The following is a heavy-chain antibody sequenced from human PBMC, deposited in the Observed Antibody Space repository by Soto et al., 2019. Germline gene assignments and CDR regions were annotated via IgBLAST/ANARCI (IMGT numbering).Heavy chain of an antibody. CDR1: GFTFSSYA. D-gene: IGHD6-13*01. CDR2: ISGSGGST. J-gene: IGHJ6*02. Sequence: GGSLRLSCAASGFTFSSYAMSWVRQAPGKGLEWVSAISGSGGSTYYADSVKGRFTISRDNSKNTLYLQMNSLRAEDTAVYYCAKGSVAAAGTYYYYGMDVWGQGTTVTSP. CDR3: AKGSVAAAGTYYYYGMDV. V-gene: IGHV3-23*01.